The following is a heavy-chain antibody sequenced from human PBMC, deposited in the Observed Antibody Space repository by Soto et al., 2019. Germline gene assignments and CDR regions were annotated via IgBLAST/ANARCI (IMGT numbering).Heavy chain of an antibody. CDR3: ARHGGRDYYYGMDV. CDR1: GGSISSSSYY. J-gene: IGHJ6*02. CDR2: IYYSGST. D-gene: IGHD1-26*01. Sequence: SETLSLTCTVSGGSISSSSYYWGWIRQPPGKGLEWIGSIYYSGSTYCNPSLKSRVTISVDTSKNQFSLKLSSVTAADTAVYYCARHGGRDYYYGMDVWGQGTTVTVSS. V-gene: IGHV4-39*01.